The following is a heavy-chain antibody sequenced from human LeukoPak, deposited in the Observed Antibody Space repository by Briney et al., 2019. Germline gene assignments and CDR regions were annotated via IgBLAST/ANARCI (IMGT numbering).Heavy chain of an antibody. CDR3: TRETSSRYFDY. CDR1: GYTLTSYD. V-gene: IGHV1-8*01. CDR2: MNPNSGRT. J-gene: IGHJ4*02. Sequence: ASVTVSFKASGYTLTSYDINWVRQATGQGLEWMGWMNPNSGRTGYAQNFQGRITITRNTSISTAYMELSSLRSEDTAVYYCTRETSSRYFDYWGQGTLVTVSS.